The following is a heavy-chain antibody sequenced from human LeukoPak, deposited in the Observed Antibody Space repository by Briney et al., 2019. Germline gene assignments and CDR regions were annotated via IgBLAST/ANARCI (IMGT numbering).Heavy chain of an antibody. Sequence: GRSLRLSCAASGSTFSSYGMHWVRQAPGKGLEWVAVIWYDGSNKYYADSVKGRFTISRDNSKNTLYLQMNSLRAEDTAVYYGARESGSSSGWYRYYFDYWGQGTLVTVSS. V-gene: IGHV3-33*01. CDR2: IWYDGSNK. D-gene: IGHD6-19*01. CDR3: ARESGSSSGWYRYYFDY. J-gene: IGHJ4*02. CDR1: GSTFSSYG.